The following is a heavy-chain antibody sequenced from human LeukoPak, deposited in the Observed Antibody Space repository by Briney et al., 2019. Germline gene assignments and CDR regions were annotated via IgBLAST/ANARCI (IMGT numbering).Heavy chain of an antibody. V-gene: IGHV4-34*01. D-gene: IGHD3-10*01. J-gene: IGHJ4*02. CDR3: ARGRGGITMVRYDY. CDR1: GGSFSGYY. Sequence: PSETLSLTCAVYGGSFSGYYWSWIRQPPGKGLEWLGEINHSGSTNYNPSLKSRVTISVDTSKNQFSLKLSSVTAADTAVYYCARGRGGITMVRYDYWGQGTLVTVSS. CDR2: INHSGST.